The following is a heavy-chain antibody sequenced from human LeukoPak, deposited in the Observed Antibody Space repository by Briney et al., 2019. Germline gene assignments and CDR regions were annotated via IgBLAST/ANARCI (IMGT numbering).Heavy chain of an antibody. CDR2: IYTSGST. V-gene: IGHV4-4*09. Sequence: SSETLSLTCTVSGGSISSYYWSWIRQPPGKGLEWIGYIYTSGSTNYNPSLKSRVTISVDTSKNQFSLKLSSVTAADTAVYYCARMGSGCSYSYNYYMDVWGKGTRVTVS. CDR1: GGSISSYY. CDR3: ARMGSGCSYSYNYYMDV. J-gene: IGHJ6*03. D-gene: IGHD3-3*01.